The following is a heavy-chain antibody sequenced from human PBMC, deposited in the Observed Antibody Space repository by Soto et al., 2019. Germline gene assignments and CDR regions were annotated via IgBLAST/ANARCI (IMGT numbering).Heavy chain of an antibody. CDR3: AKGDTRDS. Sequence: DVELVESGGGLVQPGRSLRLSCSASGFTFDSFAMQWIRQVPGKGLEWVSSISWNSATIAYADSVQGRFTISRDNANNVVYLQMNSLRAEDTAFYYCAKGDTRDSWGQGTLVTVSS. D-gene: IGHD5-18*01. V-gene: IGHV3-9*01. J-gene: IGHJ4*02. CDR1: GFTFDSFA. CDR2: ISWNSATI.